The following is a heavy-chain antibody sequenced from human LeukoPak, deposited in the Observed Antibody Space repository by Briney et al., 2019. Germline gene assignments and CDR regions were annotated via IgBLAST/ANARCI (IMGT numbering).Heavy chain of an antibody. CDR1: GFTFSSHE. CDR3: ARDTVNGPFVVSLDY. V-gene: IGHV3-48*03. Sequence: PGGSLRLSCAASGFTFSSHEMNWVRQAPGKGPEWLSHISSGGNVEYYLDSVRGRFTMSRDNARSLVFLQMNSLRAEDTAVYYCARDTVNGPFVVSLDYWGQGTLVTVSS. CDR2: ISSGGNVE. D-gene: IGHD2-8*01. J-gene: IGHJ4*02.